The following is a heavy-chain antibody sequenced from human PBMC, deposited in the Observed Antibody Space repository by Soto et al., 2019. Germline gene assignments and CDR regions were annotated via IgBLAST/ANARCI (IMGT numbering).Heavy chain of an antibody. CDR3: ARHALQNEFDL. V-gene: IGHV1-69*13. CDR1: GGTLTMSSHG. Sequence: GASVKVSCKASGGTLTMSSHGISWVRQAPGQGLEWMGGIIAMFGTANYAQKFQGRVTITADESTSTAYMELSSLRSEDTGVYFCARHALQNEFDLWGQGTPVTVSS. D-gene: IGHD2-8*01. J-gene: IGHJ4*02. CDR2: IIAMFGTA.